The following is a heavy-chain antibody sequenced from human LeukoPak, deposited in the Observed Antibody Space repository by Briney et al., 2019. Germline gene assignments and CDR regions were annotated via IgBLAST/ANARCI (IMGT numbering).Heavy chain of an antibody. D-gene: IGHD2-2*01. CDR1: GFTVSRTF. V-gene: IGHV3-53*01. J-gene: IGHJ4*02. CDR2: IYTDGRT. CDR3: PAKDFDY. Sequence: GGSLRLSCAASGFTVSRTFMNWVRQAPGEGLEWVSIIYTDGRTYYADSVKGRFTISRDDSKNTLYLQMNSLRAEDTAVYYCPAKDFDYWGQGTLVTVSS.